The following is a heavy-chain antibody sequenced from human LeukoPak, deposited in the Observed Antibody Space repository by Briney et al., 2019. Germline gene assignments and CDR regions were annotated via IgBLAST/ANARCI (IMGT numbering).Heavy chain of an antibody. CDR2: ISADSATT. J-gene: IGHJ4*02. Sequence: PGGSLRLSCAASGFNFGSYSMTWVRQAPGKGLEWVSVISADSATTFYADSVKGRFTISRDNAKNTVFLQMNSLRAEDTALYYCARKSASGNYPLDYWGQGTLVTVSS. CDR1: GFNFGSYS. V-gene: IGHV3-23*01. CDR3: ARKSASGNYPLDY. D-gene: IGHD3-10*01.